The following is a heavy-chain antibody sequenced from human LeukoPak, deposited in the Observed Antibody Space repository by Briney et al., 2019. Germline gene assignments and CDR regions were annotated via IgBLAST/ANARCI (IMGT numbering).Heavy chain of an antibody. D-gene: IGHD1-26*01. J-gene: IGHJ4*02. CDR1: GFTFSSYA. Sequence: GGSLRLSCAASGFTFSSYAMHWVRQAPGKGLEWVAVISYDGSNKYYADSVKGRFTISRDNSKNTLYLQMNSLRAEDTAVYYCARVYSGSYGNPFDYWGQGTLVTVSS. CDR2: ISYDGSNK. CDR3: ARVYSGSYGNPFDY. V-gene: IGHV3-30-3*01.